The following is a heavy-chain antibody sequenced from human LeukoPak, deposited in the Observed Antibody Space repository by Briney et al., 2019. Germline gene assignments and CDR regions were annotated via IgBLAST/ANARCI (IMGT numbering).Heavy chain of an antibody. J-gene: IGHJ4*02. D-gene: IGHD1-1*01. CDR1: GGSISSGGYS. CDR2: ICHSGST. CDR3: ARAYKSLFDY. Sequence: PSQTLSLTCTVSGGSISSGGYSWSWIRQPPGKGLEWIGYICHSGSTYYNPSLKSRVTISVDRSKNQFSLKLSSVTAADTAVYYCARAYKSLFDYWGQGTLVTVSS. V-gene: IGHV4-30-2*01.